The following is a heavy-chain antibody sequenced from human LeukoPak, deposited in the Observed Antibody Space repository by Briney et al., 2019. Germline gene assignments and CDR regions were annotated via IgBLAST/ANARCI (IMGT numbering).Heavy chain of an antibody. J-gene: IGHJ6*02. Sequence: GGSLRLSCAASGFSFSEFFMDWVRQALGKGLEWLGRVRHKFRSYSTEYAASVKGRFTISRDDSQNSVFLQMSSLRTEDTAVYYCARGDSGRGKEYYYGADVWGQGTTVTVSS. CDR3: ARGDSGRGKEYYYGADV. CDR2: VRHKFRSYST. V-gene: IGHV3-72*01. CDR1: GFSFSEFF. D-gene: IGHD2-15*01.